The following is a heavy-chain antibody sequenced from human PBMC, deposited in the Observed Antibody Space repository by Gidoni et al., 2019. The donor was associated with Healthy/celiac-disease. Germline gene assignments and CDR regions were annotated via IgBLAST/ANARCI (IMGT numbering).Heavy chain of an antibody. CDR2: IWYDGSNK. Sequence: LEWVAVIWYDGSNKYYADSVKGRFTIPRDNSKNTLYLQMNSLRAEDTAVYYCARDMAPLADYIWDHWGQGTLVTVSS. D-gene: IGHD3-16*01. J-gene: IGHJ4*02. CDR3: ARDMAPLADYIWDH. V-gene: IGHV3-33*01.